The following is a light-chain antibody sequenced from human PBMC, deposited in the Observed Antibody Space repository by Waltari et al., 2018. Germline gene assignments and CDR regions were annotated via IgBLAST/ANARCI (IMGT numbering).Light chain of an antibody. Sequence: QSGLAQPASPPGPPGQSITIPRTGPSSHVGNYNLVSWYQQRPGKAPRLLIYEVTKRAPGTSDRFSASKSGNTASLSISGLQAQEDEADYYCCSYVGLGTYVFGTGTKVTV. CDR3: CSYVGLGTYV. V-gene: IGLV2-23*02. CDR2: EVT. J-gene: IGLJ1*01. CDR1: SSHVGNYNL.